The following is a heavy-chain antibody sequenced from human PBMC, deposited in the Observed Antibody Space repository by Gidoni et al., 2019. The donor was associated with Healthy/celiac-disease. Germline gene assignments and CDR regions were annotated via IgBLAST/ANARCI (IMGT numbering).Heavy chain of an antibody. CDR3: ARGPQYYYDSSGYYYIPEYFQH. CDR2: ISSSSSYI. D-gene: IGHD3-22*01. CDR1: GFTFSSYS. J-gene: IGHJ1*01. Sequence: EVQLVESGGGLVKPGGSLRLSCAASGFTFSSYSMNWVRQAPGKGLEWVSSISSSSSYIYYADSVKGRFTISRDNAKNSLYLQMNSLRAEDTAVYYCARGPQYYYDSSGYYYIPEYFQHWGQGTLVTVSS. V-gene: IGHV3-21*01.